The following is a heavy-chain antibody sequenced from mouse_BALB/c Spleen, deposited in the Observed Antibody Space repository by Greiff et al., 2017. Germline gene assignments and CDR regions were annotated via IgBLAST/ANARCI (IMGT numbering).Heavy chain of an antibody. CDR1: GYTFSSYW. CDR3: ARDYYGSSYGRYAMDY. D-gene: IGHD1-1*01. CDR2: ILPGSGST. V-gene: IGHV1-9*01. J-gene: IGHJ4*01. Sequence: LVESGAELMKPGASVKISCKATGYTFSSYWIEWVKQRPGHGLEWIGEILPGSGSTNYNEKFKGKATFTADTSSNTAYMQLSSLTSEDSAVYYCARDYYGSSYGRYAMDYWGQGTSVTVSS.